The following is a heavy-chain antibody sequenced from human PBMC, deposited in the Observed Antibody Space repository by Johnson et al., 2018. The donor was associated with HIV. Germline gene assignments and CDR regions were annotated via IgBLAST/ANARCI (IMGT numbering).Heavy chain of an antibody. CDR2: ISWNSGSK. V-gene: IGHV3-9*01. Sequence: LGEPGGGVVEPGSFLRRTCAAPGLTCSSYAMHWVRQAPGKGLEWVAGISWNSGSKGYADSVKGRLTISRDNAKNSLYLQMNSLRAEDTALYYCAKDIRDVWSGWNDAFDIWGQGTMVTVSS. D-gene: IGHD3-3*01. CDR3: AKDIRDVWSGWNDAFDI. J-gene: IGHJ3*02. CDR1: GLTCSSYA.